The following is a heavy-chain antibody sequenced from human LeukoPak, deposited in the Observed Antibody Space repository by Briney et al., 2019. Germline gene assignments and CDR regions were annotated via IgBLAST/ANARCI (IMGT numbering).Heavy chain of an antibody. D-gene: IGHD5-18*01. CDR3: TTAPSGYAYMNGWHLDY. J-gene: IGHJ4*02. CDR1: GFTFNYAW. CDR2: TKSKTDGETT. V-gene: IGHV3-15*01. Sequence: PGGSLRLSCAASGFTFNYAWMSWVRQAPGKGLEWVGRTKSKTDGETTDYAAPVKGRFTISRDDSKNTLYLQMNSLKTEDTALYYCTTAPSGYAYMNGWHLDYWGQGALVTVSS.